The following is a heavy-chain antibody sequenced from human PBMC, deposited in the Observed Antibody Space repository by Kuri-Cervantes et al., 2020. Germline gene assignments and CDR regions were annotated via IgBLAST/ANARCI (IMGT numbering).Heavy chain of an antibody. CDR3: AREMATIYFDAFDI. V-gene: IGHV4-59*01. D-gene: IGHD5-24*01. CDR1: GGSISSYY. Sequence: SETLSLTCTVSGGSISSYYWSWIRQPPGKGLEWIGYIYSKGYTNYNPSLKSRVTISVDTSKKQLSLRLTSVIDADTAVYYCAREMATIYFDAFDIWGQGTMVTVSS. CDR2: IYSKGYT. J-gene: IGHJ3*02.